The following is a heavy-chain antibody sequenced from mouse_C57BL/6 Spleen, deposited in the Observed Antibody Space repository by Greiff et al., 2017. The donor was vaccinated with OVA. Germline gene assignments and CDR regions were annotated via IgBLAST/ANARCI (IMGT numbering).Heavy chain of an antibody. V-gene: IGHV5-4*01. CDR3: ARDNGGYFDY. CDR1: GFTFSSYA. Sequence: EVKLMESGGGLVKPGGSLKLSCAASGFTFSSYAMSWVRQTPEKRLEWVATISDGGSYTYYPDNVKGRFTISRDNAKNNLYLQMSHLKSEDTAMYYCARDNGGYFDYWGQGTTLTVSS. J-gene: IGHJ2*01. CDR2: ISDGGSYT.